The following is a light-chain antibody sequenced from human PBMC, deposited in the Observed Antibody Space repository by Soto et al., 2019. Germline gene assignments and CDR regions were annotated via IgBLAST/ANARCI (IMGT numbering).Light chain of an antibody. CDR2: AAS. J-gene: IGKJ2*01. CDR3: LQHNSYPFT. Sequence: DIQMTQSPSSLSASVGDRVTITCRASQGIREDLGWYQQKPGKAPKRLIYAASSLPSGVPSRFSGSGSGTEFTLTISSLQTEDFATYYCLQHNSYPFTFGQGTKLEIK. V-gene: IGKV1-17*01. CDR1: QGIRED.